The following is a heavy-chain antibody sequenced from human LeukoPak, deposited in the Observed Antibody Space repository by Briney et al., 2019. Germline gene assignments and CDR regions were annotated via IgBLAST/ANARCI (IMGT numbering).Heavy chain of an antibody. J-gene: IGHJ4*02. CDR2: ISGDSSHI. CDR3: ARGGGYYYGSGSYYKG. Sequence: PGGSLRLSCAASGFTFSTSTMEWVRQAPGKGLEWVSSISGDSSHIYYADSVAGRFTISRDNAKNSLYLQMNSLRAEDTAVYYCARGGGYYYGSGSYYKGWGQGTLVTVSS. CDR1: GFTFSTST. D-gene: IGHD3-10*01. V-gene: IGHV3-21*04.